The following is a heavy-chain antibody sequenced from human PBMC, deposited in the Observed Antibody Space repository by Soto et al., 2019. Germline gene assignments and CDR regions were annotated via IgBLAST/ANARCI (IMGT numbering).Heavy chain of an antibody. J-gene: IGHJ3*02. Sequence: QVQLVQSGAEVKKPGSSVKVSCKASGGTFSSYTISWVRQAPGQGLEWMGRIIPILGIANYAQKFQGRVTITADKYTSTAYMELSSLRSEDSAVYSCARNGSNLVATSELCYAVDSWGQGTMVTVSS. V-gene: IGHV1-69*02. CDR1: GGTFSSYT. CDR2: IIPILGIA. CDR3: ARNGSNLVATSELCYAVDS. D-gene: IGHD5-12*01.